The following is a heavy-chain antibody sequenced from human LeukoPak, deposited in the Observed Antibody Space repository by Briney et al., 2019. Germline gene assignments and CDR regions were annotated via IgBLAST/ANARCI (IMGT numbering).Heavy chain of an antibody. J-gene: IGHJ4*02. V-gene: IGHV3-7*01. Sequence: PGGSLRLSCAGSGFTFSGYWMSWVRQAPGKGLEWVANIKQGGSNKYYVDSVKGRFTISRDNAKNSLSLQMNSLRAEDTGVYYCTRNEVWGQGTLVTDSS. CDR2: IKQGGSNK. CDR1: GFTFSGYW. D-gene: IGHD1-1*01. CDR3: TRNEV.